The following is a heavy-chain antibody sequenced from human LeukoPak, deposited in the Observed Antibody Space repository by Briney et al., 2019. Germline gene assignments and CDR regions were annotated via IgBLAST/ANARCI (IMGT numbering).Heavy chain of an antibody. CDR1: YW. Sequence: YWSWVRQMPGKGLEWMGIIYPGDSDTRYSPSFQGQVTISADKSISTAYLQWSSLKASDTAMYYCATLSSSCYKYFQHWGQGTLVTVSS. CDR3: ATLSSSCYKYFQH. J-gene: IGHJ1*01. V-gene: IGHV5-51*01. D-gene: IGHD6-13*01. CDR2: IYPGDSDT.